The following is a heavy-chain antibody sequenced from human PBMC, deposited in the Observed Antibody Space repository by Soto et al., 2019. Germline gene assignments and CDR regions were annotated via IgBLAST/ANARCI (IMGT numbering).Heavy chain of an antibody. V-gene: IGHV1-18*01. CDR3: ARKPLDIVVVVAAGGGGMDV. CDR1: GYTFTIYG. D-gene: IGHD2-15*01. Sequence: GASVKVSCTASGYTFTIYGISWVRQAPGQGLEWMGWISAYNGNTNYAQKLQGRVTMTTDTSTSTAYMELRSLRSDDTAVYYCARKPLDIVVVVAAGGGGMDVWGQGTTVTVSS. CDR2: ISAYNGNT. J-gene: IGHJ6*02.